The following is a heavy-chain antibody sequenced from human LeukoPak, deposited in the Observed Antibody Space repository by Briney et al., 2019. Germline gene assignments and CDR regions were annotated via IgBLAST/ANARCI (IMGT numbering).Heavy chain of an antibody. V-gene: IGHV3-72*01. D-gene: IGHD2-15*01. CDR1: GFTFSDHN. Sequence: GGSLRLSCAASGFTFSDHNMDWVRQAPGKGLEWVGRIKNKTNSYTTQYAASVQGRFTISRDDLKNSLYLQMNSLKTEDTAVYYCAREWWYLDHWGRGTLVTVSS. CDR3: AREWWYLDH. CDR2: IKNKTNSYTT. J-gene: IGHJ4*02.